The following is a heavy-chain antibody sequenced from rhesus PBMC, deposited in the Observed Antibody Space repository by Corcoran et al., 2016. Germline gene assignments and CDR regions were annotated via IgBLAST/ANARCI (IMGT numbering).Heavy chain of an antibody. CDR2: IRSGGST. V-gene: IGHV4-160*01. J-gene: IGHJ4*01. CDR3: ARSNPGYYGREDY. CDR1: VGSLSGYC. Sequence: QVQLQQWGDGLVKPYETLSLPCAVYVGSLSGYCWGWFCKHPGKWLECIGRIRSGGSTNYNPALKSRVTISIDTSKNQFSLKLGSVTAADTAVYYCARSNPGYYGREDYWGQGVLVTVSS. D-gene: IGHD3-9*01.